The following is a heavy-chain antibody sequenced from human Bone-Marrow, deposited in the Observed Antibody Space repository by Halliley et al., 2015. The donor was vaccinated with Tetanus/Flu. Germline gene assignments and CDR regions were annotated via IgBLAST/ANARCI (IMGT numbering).Heavy chain of an antibody. CDR1: GDSIINNDYY. CDR2: IYHNGDT. Sequence: LRLSCSVSGDSIINNDYYWGWIRQPPGKGLEWIANIYHNGDTLYNPSLKSRVTISVDTSTDQFSLRLSSVTAADTAVYYCARLIYGPVMTHFDNWGQGTLVIVSS. D-gene: IGHD3-3*02. CDR3: ARLIYGPVMTHFDN. J-gene: IGHJ4*02. V-gene: IGHV4-39*01.